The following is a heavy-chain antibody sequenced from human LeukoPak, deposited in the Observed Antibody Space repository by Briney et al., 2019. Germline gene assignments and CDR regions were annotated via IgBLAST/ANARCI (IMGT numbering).Heavy chain of an antibody. D-gene: IGHD6-25*01. CDR1: GGSISSSSYY. CDR3: ARSSGWHLLLLDY. CDR2: IYYSGST. V-gene: IGHV4-39*01. Sequence: SETLSLTCTVSGGSISSSSYYWGWIRQPPGKGLEWIGGIYYSGSTYYNPSLKSRVTISVDTSKNQFSLKLNSVTAADTAVYYCARSSGWHLLLLDYWGQGTLVTVSS. J-gene: IGHJ4*02.